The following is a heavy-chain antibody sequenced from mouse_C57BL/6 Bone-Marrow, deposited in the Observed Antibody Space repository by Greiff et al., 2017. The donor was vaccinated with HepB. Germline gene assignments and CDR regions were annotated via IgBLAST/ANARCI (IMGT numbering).Heavy chain of an antibody. J-gene: IGHJ2*01. D-gene: IGHD2-5*01. V-gene: IGHV3-1*01. CDR2: ISYSGST. CDR3: ARAGYYSNYEGYYFDY. Sequence: EVKLQESGPGMVKPSQSLSLTCTVTAYSITSGYAWPWFRHFPGKKLEWMGYISYSGSTNYNPSLKSRISSTHYTSKNHFFLKLNSVTTEDTATYYCARAGYYSNYEGYYFDYWGQGTTLTVSS. CDR1: AYSITSGYA.